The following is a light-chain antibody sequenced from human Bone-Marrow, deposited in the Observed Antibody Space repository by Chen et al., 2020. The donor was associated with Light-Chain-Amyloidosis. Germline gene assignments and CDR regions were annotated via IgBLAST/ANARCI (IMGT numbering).Light chain of an antibody. J-gene: IGLJ2*01. CDR2: RDT. CDR1: DLPTKY. CDR3: QSADIRGTFDVI. Sequence: SYELTQQSSVSVSPGQTARITCSGDDLPTKYAYWYQQKPGQAPVLVIHRDTERPSGISERFSGSSSGTTASLTISGVQAEDEADYPCQSADIRGTFDVIFGGGTKLTVL. V-gene: IGLV3-25*02.